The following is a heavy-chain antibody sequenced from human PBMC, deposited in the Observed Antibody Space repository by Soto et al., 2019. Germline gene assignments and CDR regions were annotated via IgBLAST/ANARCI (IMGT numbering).Heavy chain of an antibody. Sequence: SVKVSCKASGYTFSSHLMHWLRHAPGQSLEWVGWINANDGDTKYSEKLQGRVTITRDTSATTAYLELSGLRSEDTAVYYCARVRPPTTVFGVLNNYDMDVWGQGTTVTVSS. J-gene: IGHJ6*02. CDR2: INANDGDT. CDR3: ARVRPPTTVFGVLNNYDMDV. V-gene: IGHV1-3*01. D-gene: IGHD3-3*01. CDR1: GYTFSSHL.